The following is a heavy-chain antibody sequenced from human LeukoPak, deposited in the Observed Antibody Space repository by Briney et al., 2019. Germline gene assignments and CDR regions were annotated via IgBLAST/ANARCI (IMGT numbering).Heavy chain of an antibody. CDR3: ARDQGSGKLDY. Sequence: GGSLRLSCAASGFTFSIYNMNWVRQAPGKGLEWVSSISASSSHMYYADSVKGRFTISRDNAKNSLYLQMNSLRAEDTAVYYCARDQGSGKLDYWGQGTLVTVSS. CDR2: ISASSSHM. J-gene: IGHJ4*02. CDR1: GFTFSIYN. D-gene: IGHD1-26*01. V-gene: IGHV3-21*01.